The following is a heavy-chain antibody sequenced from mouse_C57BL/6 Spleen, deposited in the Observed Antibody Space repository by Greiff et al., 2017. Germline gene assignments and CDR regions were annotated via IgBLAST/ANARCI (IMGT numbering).Heavy chain of an antibody. J-gene: IGHJ2*01. V-gene: IGHV1-26*01. CDR2: INPNNGGT. D-gene: IGHD2-4*01. CDR3: AKIDDYEYYFDY. Sequence: VQLQQSGPELVKPGASVKISCKASGYTFTDYYMNWVKQSHGKSLEWIGDINPNNGGTSFNQQFKGKATLTVDKSSSTAYMELRSLTSEDSAVYYCAKIDDYEYYFDYWGQGTTLTVSS. CDR1: GYTFTDYY.